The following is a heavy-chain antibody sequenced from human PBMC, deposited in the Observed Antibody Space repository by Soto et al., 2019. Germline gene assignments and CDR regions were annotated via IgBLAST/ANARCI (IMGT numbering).Heavy chain of an antibody. V-gene: IGHV4-39*01. CDR3: ARQYNKGYCSGGSCSQSGRSLFDP. J-gene: IGHJ5*02. D-gene: IGHD2-15*01. CDR1: GGSISSSSYY. CDR2: IYYSGST. Sequence: SETLSLTCTVSGGSISSSSYYWGWIRQPPGKGLEWIGSIYYSGSTYYNPSLKSRVTISVDTSKNQFSLKLSSVTAADTAVYYCARQYNKGYCSGGSCSQSGRSLFDPWGQGTLVTVSS.